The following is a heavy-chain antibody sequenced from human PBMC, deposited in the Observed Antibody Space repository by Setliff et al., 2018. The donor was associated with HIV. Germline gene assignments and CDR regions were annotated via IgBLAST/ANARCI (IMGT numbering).Heavy chain of an antibody. Sequence: ASVKVSCKPSGFTFTGYYLHWVRQAPGQGLEWMGWISVHNDNSNYAQRFRDRVTMTTDIPTSTAYMELRGLRSDDTAVYYCARDLGYCTATSCQTGFDYWGQGTLVTVSS. CDR1: GFTFTGYY. D-gene: IGHD2-8*02. J-gene: IGHJ4*02. CDR3: ARDLGYCTATSCQTGFDY. V-gene: IGHV1-18*04. CDR2: ISVHNDNS.